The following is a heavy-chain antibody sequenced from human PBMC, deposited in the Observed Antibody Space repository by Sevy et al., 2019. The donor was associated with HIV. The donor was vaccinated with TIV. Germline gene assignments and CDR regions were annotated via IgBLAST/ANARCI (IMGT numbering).Heavy chain of an antibody. CDR2: IYYSGGT. V-gene: IGHV4-59*01. Sequence: PLLLRQSQTLSLTCSVSGGTISSYYWSWIRQPPGKGLEWIGYIYYSGGTNYNPSLRSRITMSVDTSKRQFSLRLTSVTAADTAVYYCASAPRGYDSSAYYADYWGQGTLVTVSS. CDR3: ASAPRGYDSSAYYADY. J-gene: IGHJ1*01. D-gene: IGHD3-22*01. CDR1: GGTISSYY.